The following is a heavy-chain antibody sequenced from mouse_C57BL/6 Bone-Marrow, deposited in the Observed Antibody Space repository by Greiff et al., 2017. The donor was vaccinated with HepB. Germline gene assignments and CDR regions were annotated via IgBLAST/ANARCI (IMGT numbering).Heavy chain of an antibody. CDR1: GYSITSGYY. CDR3: ARAPIYYDYDDGFFFAY. J-gene: IGHJ3*01. D-gene: IGHD2-4*01. V-gene: IGHV3-6*01. Sequence: DVKLQESGPGLVKPSQSLSLTCSVTGYSITSGYYWNWIRQFPGNKLEWMGYISYDGSNNYNPSLKNRISITRDTSKNQFFLKLNSVTTEDTATYYCARAPIYYDYDDGFFFAYWGQGTLVTVSA. CDR2: ISYDGSN.